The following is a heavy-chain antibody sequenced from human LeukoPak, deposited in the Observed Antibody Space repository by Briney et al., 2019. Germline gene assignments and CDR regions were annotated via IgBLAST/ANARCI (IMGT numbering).Heavy chain of an antibody. J-gene: IGHJ6*02. Sequence: GGSLRLSCAASGFTFSSYGMHWVRQAPGKGLEWVAVIWYDGSNKYYADSVKGRFTISRDNSKNTLYLQMNSPRAEDTAVYYCAKIVVPAAIPYYYGMDVWGQGTTVTVSS. V-gene: IGHV3-33*06. CDR2: IWYDGSNK. CDR1: GFTFSSYG. CDR3: AKIVVPAAIPYYYGMDV. D-gene: IGHD2-2*01.